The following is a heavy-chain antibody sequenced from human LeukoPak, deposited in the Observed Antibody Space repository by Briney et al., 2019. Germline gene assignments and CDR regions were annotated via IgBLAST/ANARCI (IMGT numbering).Heavy chain of an antibody. CDR2: IKQDGSEK. CDR1: GFTFSSYW. Sequence: GGSLRLSCAASGFTFSSYWMSWVRQAPGKGLEWVANIKQDGSEKYYVDSVKGRFTISRDNAKNSLYLRMNSLRAEDTAVYYCARGKKYQLLMTFDYWGQGTLVTVSS. CDR3: ARGKKYQLLMTFDY. V-gene: IGHV3-7*03. D-gene: IGHD2-2*01. J-gene: IGHJ4*02.